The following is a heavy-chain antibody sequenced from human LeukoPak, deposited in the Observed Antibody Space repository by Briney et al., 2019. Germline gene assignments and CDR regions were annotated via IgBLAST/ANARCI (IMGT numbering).Heavy chain of an antibody. V-gene: IGHV1-46*01. Sequence: GASVKVSCKASGYTFTGYYMHWVRQAPGQGLEWMGIINPNGGGTFYAQKFQDRVIMTRDTSTSTVYMELSSLRSEDTAVYYCARVGIVVTRLFWFDPWGQGTLVTVSS. CDR2: INPNGGGT. D-gene: IGHD2-21*01. J-gene: IGHJ5*02. CDR3: ARVGIVVTRLFWFDP. CDR1: GYTFTGYY.